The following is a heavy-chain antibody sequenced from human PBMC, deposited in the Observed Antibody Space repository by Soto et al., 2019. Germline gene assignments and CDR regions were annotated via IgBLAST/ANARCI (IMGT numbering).Heavy chain of an antibody. Sequence: GSVKVSCQAPADTFTSYYIHWVRQAPGHGLEWMGIINPKRGRTRFAQTFHGRITMTTDTSTSTVYIELRSLRSADTAVYYCARVVSSSSEGDFDYWGQGTLVTVSS. CDR1: ADTFTSYY. J-gene: IGHJ4*02. CDR2: INPKRGRT. CDR3: ARVVSSSSEGDFDY. V-gene: IGHV1-46*01. D-gene: IGHD6-6*01.